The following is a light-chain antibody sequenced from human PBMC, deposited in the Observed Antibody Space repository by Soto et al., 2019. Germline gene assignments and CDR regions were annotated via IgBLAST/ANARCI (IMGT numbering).Light chain of an antibody. V-gene: IGKV3-20*01. J-gene: IGKJ5*01. CDR2: GAS. Sequence: ELVFTHSPGTMSLSPGEIATLSCSASQVVSSIYLAFYQQKPGQAPRLLIYGASTRATGIPDRFSGSGSGTDFTLTISRLGPEDFAMYYCHQYGISPPVTFGQGTRLEIK. CDR3: HQYGISPPVT. CDR1: QVVSSIY.